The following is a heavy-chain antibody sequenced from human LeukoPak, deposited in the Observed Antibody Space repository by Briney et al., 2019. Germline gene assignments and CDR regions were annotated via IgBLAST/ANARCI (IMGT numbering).Heavy chain of an antibody. CDR2: INPNSGGT. J-gene: IGHJ3*02. V-gene: IGHV1-2*02. Sequence: ASVKVSCKASGYTSTGYYMHWVRQAPGQGLEWMGWINPNSGGTNYAQKFQGRVTMTRDTSISTAYMELSRLRSDDTAVYYCARVIRQLWGGRANDAFDIWGQGTMVTVSS. CDR1: GYTSTGYY. D-gene: IGHD6-13*01. CDR3: ARVIRQLWGGRANDAFDI.